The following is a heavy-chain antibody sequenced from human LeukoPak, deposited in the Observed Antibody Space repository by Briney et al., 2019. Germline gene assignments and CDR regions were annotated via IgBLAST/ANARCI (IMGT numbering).Heavy chain of an antibody. V-gene: IGHV3-30*01. D-gene: IGHD5-24*01. CDR2: ISYDGSNK. Sequence: GRSLRLSCAASGFTFSSYAMHWVRQAPGKGLEWVPVISYDGSNKYYADSVKGRFTISRDNSKNTLYLQMNSLRAEDTAVYYCARKEARWLQLAFDYWGQGTLVTVSS. CDR1: GFTFSSYA. CDR3: ARKEARWLQLAFDY. J-gene: IGHJ4*02.